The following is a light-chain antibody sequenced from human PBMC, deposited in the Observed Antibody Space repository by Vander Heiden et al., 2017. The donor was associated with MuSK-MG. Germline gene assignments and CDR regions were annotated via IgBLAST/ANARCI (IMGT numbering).Light chain of an antibody. CDR1: SSNIGSNN. CDR3: AAWDDSLNGEV. CDR2: KNV. J-gene: IGLJ2*01. Sequence: SVLTQPPSASETPGQTVTIPCSGSSSNIGSNNVNWYQHFPGRAPKLLIYKNVQRPSGVPDRFSGSKSGTSASLAISDLQSEDEADYYCAAWDDSLNGEVFGGGTKVTVL. V-gene: IGLV1-44*01.